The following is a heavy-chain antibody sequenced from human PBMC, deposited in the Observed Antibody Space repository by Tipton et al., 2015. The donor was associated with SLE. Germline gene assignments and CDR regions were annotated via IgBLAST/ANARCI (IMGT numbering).Heavy chain of an antibody. V-gene: IGHV4-31*03. J-gene: IGHJ4*02. CDR2: IYHSGST. CDR3: ARTPRYSSSWFDY. Sequence: TLSLTCSVSGDSISSGGGYWSWIRQHPGKGLEYIGYIYHSGSTHYNPSLKSRFTISLDTSKNQFSLKLDSVTAADTALYYCARTPRYSSSWFDYWGQGTQVTVSS. CDR1: GDSISSGGGY. D-gene: IGHD6-13*01.